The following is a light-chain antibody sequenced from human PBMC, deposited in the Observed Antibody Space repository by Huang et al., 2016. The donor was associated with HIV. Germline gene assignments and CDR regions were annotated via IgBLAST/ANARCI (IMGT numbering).Light chain of an antibody. V-gene: IGKV3-15*01. J-gene: IGKJ4*01. CDR2: GAS. CDR1: QSVSSN. Sequence: EIVMTQSPATLSVSPGERATLSCRASQSVSSNVAWYPQKPGQAPRRRSYGASTRATGSPARFSGSGSGTEFTLTISSLQSEDFAVYYCQQYNNWPPLTFGGGTKVEIK. CDR3: QQYNNWPPLT.